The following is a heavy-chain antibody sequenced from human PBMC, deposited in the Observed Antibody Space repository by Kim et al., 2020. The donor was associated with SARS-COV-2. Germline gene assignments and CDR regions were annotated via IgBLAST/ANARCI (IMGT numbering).Heavy chain of an antibody. V-gene: IGHV1-46*01. Sequence: ASVKVSCKASGYTFTSYYMHWVRQAPGQGLEWMGIINPSGGSTSYAQKFQGRVTMTRDTSTSTVYMELSSLRSEDTAVYYCAREPDRVWFGELSGGMDVWGQGTTVPVSS. CDR3: AREPDRVWFGELSGGMDV. J-gene: IGHJ6*02. D-gene: IGHD3-10*01. CDR1: GYTFTSYY. CDR2: INPSGGST.